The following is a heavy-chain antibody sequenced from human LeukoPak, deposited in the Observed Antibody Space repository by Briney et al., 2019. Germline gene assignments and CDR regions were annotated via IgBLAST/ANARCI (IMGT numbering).Heavy chain of an antibody. Sequence: GGSLRLSCAASGFPFSIYGMHWVRQAPGKGLEWVALFSADGINIYYADSVKGRFTISRDNSKNMLYLQMNSLRAEDTAVYYCARGDELRYFDWLPHPPCFDYWGQGTLVTVSS. CDR3: ARGDELRYFDWLPHPPCFDY. D-gene: IGHD3-9*01. V-gene: IGHV3-30*03. J-gene: IGHJ4*02. CDR2: FSADGINI. CDR1: GFPFSIYG.